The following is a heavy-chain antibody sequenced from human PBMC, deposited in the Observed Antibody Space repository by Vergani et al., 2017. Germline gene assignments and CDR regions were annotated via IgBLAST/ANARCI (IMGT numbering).Heavy chain of an antibody. CDR3: ARRGTQWEFFTL. CDR2: IYPGDSDT. V-gene: IGHV5-51*01. D-gene: IGHD1-26*01. CDR1: GYSFSDYW. J-gene: IGHJ2*01. Sequence: EVPLVQSGAEVKKPGESLKISCKGSGYSFSDYWIAWVRQMPGKGLEWMGIIYPGDSDTRYSPSFQGQVTISVDKSISTAYLQWCSLKASDTAIYYCARRGTQWEFFTLWGRGTLVTVSS.